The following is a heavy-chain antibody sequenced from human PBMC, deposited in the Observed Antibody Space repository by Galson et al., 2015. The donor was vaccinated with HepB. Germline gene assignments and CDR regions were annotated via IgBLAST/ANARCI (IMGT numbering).Heavy chain of an antibody. CDR1: GFTFSKNT. CDR3: ARGSEYNYGPFDY. J-gene: IGHJ4*02. Sequence: SLRLSCAASGFTFSKNTMNWVRQAPGKGLEWVSSISSSSFHTYYADSVKGRFTISRDNTKNSLYLQMNSLRAEDTAVYYCARGSEYNYGPFDYWGQGTLVTVSS. CDR2: ISSSSFHT. V-gene: IGHV3-21*01. D-gene: IGHD5-18*01.